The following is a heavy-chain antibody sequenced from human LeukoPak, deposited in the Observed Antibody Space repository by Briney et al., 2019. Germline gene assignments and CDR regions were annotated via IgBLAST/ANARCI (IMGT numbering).Heavy chain of an antibody. V-gene: IGHV4-39*07. Sequence: PSETLSLTCTVSGGSISSSSYYWGWIRQPPGKGLEWIGSIYYSGSTYYNPSLKSRVTISVDTSKNQFSLKLSSVTAADTAVYYCARVWGEINYYYYYYMDVWGKGTTVTVSS. CDR3: ARVWGEINYYYYYYMDV. J-gene: IGHJ6*03. CDR2: IYYSGST. CDR1: GGSISSSSYY. D-gene: IGHD3-16*01.